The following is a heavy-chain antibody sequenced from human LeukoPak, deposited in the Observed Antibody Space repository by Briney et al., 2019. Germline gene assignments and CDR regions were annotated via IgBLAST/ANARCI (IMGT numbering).Heavy chain of an antibody. CDR3: ARDRVIVGAYFDY. Sequence: ASVKVSCKASGYTFSSYSLNWLRQAPGQGLEWVGWINTYNGNTNYAQNLQGRVTMTTDTSTSTAYMELRSLRSDDTAVYYCARDRVIVGAYFDYWGQGTLVTVSS. V-gene: IGHV1-18*01. D-gene: IGHD1-26*01. J-gene: IGHJ4*02. CDR1: GYTFSSYS. CDR2: INTYNGNT.